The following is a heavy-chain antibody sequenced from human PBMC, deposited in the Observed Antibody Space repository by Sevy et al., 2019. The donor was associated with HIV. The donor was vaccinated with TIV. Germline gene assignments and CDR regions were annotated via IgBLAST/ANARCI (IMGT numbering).Heavy chain of an antibody. J-gene: IGHJ4*02. Sequence: GGSLRLSCAASGFTFSSYGMHWVRQAPGKGLEWVAFIRYDGSNKYYAGSVKGRFTISRDNSKNTLYLQMNSLRAEDTAVYYCAKDSGVVDYWGQGTLVTVSS. CDR1: GFTFSSYG. V-gene: IGHV3-30*02. CDR2: IRYDGSNK. CDR3: AKDSGVVDY. D-gene: IGHD3-3*01.